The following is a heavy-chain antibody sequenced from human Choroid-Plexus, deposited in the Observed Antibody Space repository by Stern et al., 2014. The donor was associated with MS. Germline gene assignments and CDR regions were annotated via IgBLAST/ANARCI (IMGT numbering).Heavy chain of an antibody. J-gene: IGHJ6*02. CDR2: INPNTGGA. D-gene: IGHD3-3*01. CDR1: GYIFTGYY. CDR3: ARDQRGITIFGVVTDYYYLGMDV. V-gene: IGHV1-2*02. Sequence: QVQLGQSGAEVKKPGASVKVSCKTSGYIFTGYYMHWVRQAPGQGLEWMAWINPNTGGAKYAQKFQGRVTMSRDTSISTAYVELSSLTSDYTAVYYCARDQRGITIFGVVTDYYYLGMDVWGQGTTVTVSS.